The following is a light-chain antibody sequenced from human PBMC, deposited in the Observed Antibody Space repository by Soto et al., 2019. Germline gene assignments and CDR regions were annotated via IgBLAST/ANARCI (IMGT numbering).Light chain of an antibody. V-gene: IGKV4-1*01. CDR1: QSVLYSSNNKNY. J-gene: IGKJ1*01. CDR3: QQYYSTLPT. Sequence: DIVMTQSPDSLAVSLGERATINCKSSQSVLYSSNNKNYLAWYQQKPGQPPKLLIYRASTRESGVPDRFSGSGSGTDFTLTISSLQAEDVAVYHCQQYYSTLPTFGQRTKVDI. CDR2: RAS.